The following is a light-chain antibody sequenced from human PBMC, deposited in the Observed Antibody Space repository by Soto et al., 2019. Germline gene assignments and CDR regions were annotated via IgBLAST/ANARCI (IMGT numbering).Light chain of an antibody. J-gene: IGKJ5*01. Sequence: EIVLTHSPATLSLCPWEIAALSCRASQSVSSTYLAWYQQKPGQAPRLLIYGTSSRATGIPDRFSGSGSGTDFTLTISRLEPEDFSVYYCQQSDTFGQGTRLEIK. CDR3: QQSDT. CDR1: QSVSSTY. CDR2: GTS. V-gene: IGKV3-20*01.